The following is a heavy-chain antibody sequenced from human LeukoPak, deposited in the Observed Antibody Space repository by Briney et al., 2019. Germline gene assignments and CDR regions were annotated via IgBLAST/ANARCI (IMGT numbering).Heavy chain of an antibody. Sequence: SETLSLTCTVSGYSISSGYYWGWIRQPPGKGPEWIGSIYHSGSTYYNPSLKSRVTISVDTSKNQFSLKLSSVTAADTAVYYCARDEEDGYSPFDYWGQGTLVTVSS. D-gene: IGHD5-24*01. CDR3: ARDEEDGYSPFDY. J-gene: IGHJ4*02. V-gene: IGHV4-38-2*02. CDR2: IYHSGST. CDR1: GYSISSGYY.